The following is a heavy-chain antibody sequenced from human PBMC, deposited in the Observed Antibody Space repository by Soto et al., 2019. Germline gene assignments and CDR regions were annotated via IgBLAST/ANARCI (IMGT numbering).Heavy chain of an antibody. CDR1: GFSLTTGKVV. CDR2: SFSDNER. V-gene: IGHV2-26*01. Sequence: SGPTPVNPTETLTRTCTFSGFSLTTGKVVLSWIPPPAGKALEWLAHSFSDNERSYSTSLQGRLTISKDTSGSQVVLSMTNVDPVDTATYYCARMNVDSYQFYYAMDVWGQGTTVTVSS. D-gene: IGHD4-17*01. J-gene: IGHJ6*02. CDR3: ARMNVDSYQFYYAMDV.